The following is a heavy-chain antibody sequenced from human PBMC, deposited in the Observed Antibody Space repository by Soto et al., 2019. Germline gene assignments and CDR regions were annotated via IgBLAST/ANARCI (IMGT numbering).Heavy chain of an antibody. J-gene: IGHJ3*02. D-gene: IGHD6-19*01. Sequence: GRSLRLSCAASGFTFSSYAMSWVRQAPGKGLEWVSAISGSGGSTYYADSVKGRFTISRDNSRNTLYLQMNSLRAEDTAVYYCAKDDRSGWYQGAFDIWGQGTMVTGSS. CDR1: GFTFSSYA. CDR3: AKDDRSGWYQGAFDI. CDR2: ISGSGGST. V-gene: IGHV3-23*01.